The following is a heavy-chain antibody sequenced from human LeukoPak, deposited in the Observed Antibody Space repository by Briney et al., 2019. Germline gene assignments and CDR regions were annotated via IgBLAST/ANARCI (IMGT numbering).Heavy chain of an antibody. J-gene: IGHJ4*02. Sequence: GVLRLSCAASGFTFSSYEMNWVRQAPGKGLEWVSYISSSGSTIYYADSMKGRFTISRDNAKNSLYLQMNSLRAEDTAVYYCARVVVGSSTMVRGGIWYFDYWGQGTLVTVSS. V-gene: IGHV3-48*03. CDR2: ISSSGSTI. CDR3: ARVVVGSSTMVRGGIWYFDY. D-gene: IGHD3-10*01. CDR1: GFTFSSYE.